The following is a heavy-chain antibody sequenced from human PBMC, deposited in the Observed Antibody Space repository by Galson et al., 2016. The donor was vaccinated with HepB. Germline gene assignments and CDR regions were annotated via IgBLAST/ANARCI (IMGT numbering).Heavy chain of an antibody. CDR2: ISPTSST. CDR3: ARDRGSNPDFGDDYYMDV. D-gene: IGHD3/OR15-3a*01. V-gene: IGHV4-4*07. J-gene: IGHJ6*03. CDR1: GGAISRYS. Sequence: ETLSLTCTVSGGAISRYSWAWIRQPAGKGLEWIGRISPTSSTNYNPSLQSRITMSIDTSKNQFTLNLRSVTAADTAVYYCARDRGSNPDFGDDYYMDVWGKGTTVTVSS.